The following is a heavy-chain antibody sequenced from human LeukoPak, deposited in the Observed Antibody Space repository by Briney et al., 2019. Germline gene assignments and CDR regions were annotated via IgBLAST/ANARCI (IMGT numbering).Heavy chain of an antibody. CDR2: INWNGGST. D-gene: IGHD3-10*01. CDR3: ARARRAPMVRGVINWFDP. J-gene: IGHJ5*01. V-gene: IGHV3-20*01. CDR1: GFTFYDYG. Sequence: GGSLRLSCAASGFTFYDYGMSWVRQAPGKGLEWVSGINWNGGSTGYADSVKGRFTISRDNTKNSKYLQMNSLRAEDTALSDCARARRAPMVRGVINWFDPWGQGTLVTVSS.